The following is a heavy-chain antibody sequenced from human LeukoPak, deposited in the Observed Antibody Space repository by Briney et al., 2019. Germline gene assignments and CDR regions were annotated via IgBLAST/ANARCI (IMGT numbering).Heavy chain of an antibody. CDR1: GGSISSYY. Sequence: PSETLSLTCTVSGGSISSYYWSWIRQPAGKGLEWIGEINHSGSTNYNPSLKSRVTISVDTSKNQFSLKLSSVTAADTALYYCAREFARSNAFDIWGQGTMVTVSS. CDR2: INHSGST. J-gene: IGHJ3*02. CDR3: AREFARSNAFDI. V-gene: IGHV4-34*01.